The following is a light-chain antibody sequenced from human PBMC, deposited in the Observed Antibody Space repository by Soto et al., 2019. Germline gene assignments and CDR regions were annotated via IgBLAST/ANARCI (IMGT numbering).Light chain of an antibody. CDR1: QDLTNY. V-gene: IGKV1-5*01. J-gene: IGKJ2*01. Sequence: DIQMTQSPPSLAASVGDTVTITCQASQDLTNYLNWYQQKPGEAPKLLIYDASSLESGVPSRFSGSGSGTEFTLTTSSLQPDDFATYYCQQYSSYPYTFGQGT. CDR3: QQYSSYPYT. CDR2: DAS.